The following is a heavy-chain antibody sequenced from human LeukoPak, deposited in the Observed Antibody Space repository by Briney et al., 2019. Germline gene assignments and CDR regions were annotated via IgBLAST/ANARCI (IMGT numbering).Heavy chain of an antibody. Sequence: GGSLRLSCAASGFTFSSYSMNWVRQAPGKGLEWVSSISNSSSYIYYADSVKGRFTISRDNAKNSLYLQMNSLRAEDTAVYYCARGGWLLYLDYWGQGTLVTVSS. D-gene: IGHD3-3*01. CDR2: ISNSSSYI. CDR1: GFTFSSYS. J-gene: IGHJ4*02. V-gene: IGHV3-21*01. CDR3: ARGGWLLYLDY.